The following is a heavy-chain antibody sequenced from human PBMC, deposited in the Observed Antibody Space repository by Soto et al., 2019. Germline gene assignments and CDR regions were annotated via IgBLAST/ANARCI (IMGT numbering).Heavy chain of an antibody. D-gene: IGHD2-2*01. CDR1: GYTFISYG. V-gene: IGHV1-18*01. CDR3: ARGDALDY. CDR2: INTHNGNT. Sequence: QVQLVQSGGEVKKPGDSVKVSCKASGYTFISYGISWVRQAPGQGLEWMGWINTHNGNTNYARELQGRVSMTTDTPTSTAYMELRSLRSDDTAVYYCARGDALDYWGQGTLVTVSS. J-gene: IGHJ4*02.